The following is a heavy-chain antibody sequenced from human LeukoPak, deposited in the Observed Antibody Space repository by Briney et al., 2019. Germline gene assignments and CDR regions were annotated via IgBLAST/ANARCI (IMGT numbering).Heavy chain of an antibody. CDR3: AKHLNSHDFVGNSFSS. CDR2: ISWNSGSI. CDR1: GFTFDDYA. D-gene: IGHD1-1*01. Sequence: GGSLRLSCAASGFTFDDYAMHWVRQAPGKGLEWVSGISWNSGSIGYADSVKGRFTISRDNAKNSLYLQMNSLRAEDTAVYYCAKHLNSHDFVGNSFSSWGQGTLVTVSS. V-gene: IGHV3-9*01. J-gene: IGHJ5*01.